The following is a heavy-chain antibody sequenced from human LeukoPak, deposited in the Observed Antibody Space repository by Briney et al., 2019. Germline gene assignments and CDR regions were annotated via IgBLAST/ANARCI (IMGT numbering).Heavy chain of an antibody. D-gene: IGHD3-10*01. V-gene: IGHV4-4*07. J-gene: IGHJ6*03. CDR2: IHTSGST. Sequence: SETLSLTCTVSGGSISSYYWSWIRQPAGKGLEWIGRIHTSGSTNYNPSLKSRVTISVDTSKNQISLKLSSVTAADTAVYYCASITDAYGSGSSPYYYYYMDVWGKGTTVTVSS. CDR3: ASITDAYGSGSSPYYYYYMDV. CDR1: GGSISSYY.